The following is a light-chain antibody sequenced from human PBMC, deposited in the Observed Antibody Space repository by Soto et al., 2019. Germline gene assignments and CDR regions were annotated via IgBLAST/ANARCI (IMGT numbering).Light chain of an antibody. Sequence: DIVMTQSPDSLAVSLGERATINCKSSQSVLYSSNNKNYLAWYQQKPGQPPKLLIYWASTRESGVPDRFSGSGSGTDFTLTISSLQAEDVAIYYSQHYYSTPLTFGGGTKVEIK. J-gene: IGKJ4*01. CDR1: QSVLYSSNNKNY. V-gene: IGKV4-1*01. CDR2: WAS. CDR3: QHYYSTPLT.